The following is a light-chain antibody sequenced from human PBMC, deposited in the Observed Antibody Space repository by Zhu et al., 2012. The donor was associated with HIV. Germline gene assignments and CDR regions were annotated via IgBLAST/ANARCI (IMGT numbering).Light chain of an antibody. J-gene: IGKJ4*01. Sequence: IVLTQSPATLSLSPGERATVSCGASQSVNSFLAWYQQKPGQAPRLLIYDTSKRATGIPARFSGSGSGTDFTLTISSLEPEDFALYYCQQRRNWPLTFGGGTRVEIK. V-gene: IGKV3-11*01. CDR1: QSVNSF. CDR2: DTS. CDR3: QQRRNWPLT.